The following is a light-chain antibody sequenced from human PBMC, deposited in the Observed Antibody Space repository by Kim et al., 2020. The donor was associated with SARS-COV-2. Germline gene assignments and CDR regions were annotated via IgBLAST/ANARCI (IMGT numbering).Light chain of an antibody. V-gene: IGLV2-14*03. CDR2: DVS. CDR3: ASYTRSGTLV. J-gene: IGLJ3*02. Sequence: QSALTQPASVSGSPGHSIIISCTGSSADIGSYDYVSWYQQNPGEAPKLLIYDVSNRPSGVSHRVSGSKSGSTASLTISGLQADDEADYHCASYTRSGTLVFGGGTKVTVL. CDR1: SADIGSYDY.